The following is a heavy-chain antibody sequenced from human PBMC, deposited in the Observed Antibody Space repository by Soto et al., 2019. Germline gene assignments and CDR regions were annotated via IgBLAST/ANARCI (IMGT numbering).Heavy chain of an antibody. CDR2: ISYDGSNK. Sequence: VQLVESGGGLVQPGGSLRLSCAASGFTFSSYAMHWVRQAPGKGLEWVAVISYDGSNKYYADSVKGRFTISRDNSKNTLYLQMNSLRAEDTAVYYCARDSYSIAAAGRGYYYYYGMDVWGQGTTVTVSS. V-gene: IGHV3-30-3*01. CDR3: ARDSYSIAAAGRGYYYYYGMDV. J-gene: IGHJ6*02. CDR1: GFTFSSYA. D-gene: IGHD6-13*01.